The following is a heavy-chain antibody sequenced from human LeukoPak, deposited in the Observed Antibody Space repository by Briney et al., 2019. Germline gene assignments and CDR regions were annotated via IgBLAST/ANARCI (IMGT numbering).Heavy chain of an antibody. CDR3: ARDQWGEYYSNYGQVNWFDP. Sequence: SVKVSCKASGGTFSSYAIGWVRQAPGRGLERMGEIIPIFGTANYAQKFQGRVAITADESTSTAYMGLSSLRSEDTAVYYCARDQWGEYYSNYGQVNWFDPWGQGTLVIVSS. D-gene: IGHD4-11*01. CDR2: IIPIFGTA. V-gene: IGHV1-69*13. J-gene: IGHJ5*02. CDR1: GGTFSSYA.